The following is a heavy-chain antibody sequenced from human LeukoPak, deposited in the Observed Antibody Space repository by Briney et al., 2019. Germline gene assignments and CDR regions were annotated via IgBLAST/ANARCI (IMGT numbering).Heavy chain of an antibody. CDR3: ASARQRIVRGVIITPGY. J-gene: IGHJ4*02. D-gene: IGHD3-10*01. V-gene: IGHV3-23*01. Sequence: PGGSLRLSCAASGFTFSSYAMSWVRQAPGKGLEWVSAISGSGGSTYYADSVKGRFTISRDNSKNTLYLQMNSLRAEDTAVYYCASARQRIVRGVIITPGYWGQGTLVTVSS. CDR1: GFTFSSYA. CDR2: ISGSGGST.